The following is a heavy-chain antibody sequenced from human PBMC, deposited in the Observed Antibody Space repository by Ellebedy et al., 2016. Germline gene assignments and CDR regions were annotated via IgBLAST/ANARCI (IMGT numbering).Heavy chain of an antibody. CDR3: ARGSPYYFDY. Sequence: ASVKVSCXASGYTFTSYGISWVRQAPGQGLEWMGWISAYNGNTNYAQKFQGRVTITADKSTSTAYMELSSLRSEDTAVYYCARGSPYYFDYWGQGTLVTVSS. CDR1: GYTFTSYG. CDR2: ISAYNGNT. V-gene: IGHV1-18*01. J-gene: IGHJ4*02.